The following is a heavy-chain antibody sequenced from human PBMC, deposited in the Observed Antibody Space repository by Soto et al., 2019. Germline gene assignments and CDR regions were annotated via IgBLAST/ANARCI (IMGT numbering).Heavy chain of an antibody. CDR2: IYPGDSDT. V-gene: IGHV5-51*01. D-gene: IGHD2-2*01. CDR1: GYRFTRYW. J-gene: IGHJ6*02. CDR3: ARRSRYAVGVYGMDV. Sequence: GEDLKLSGTRSGYRFTRYWSGWVRPLPGKGLEWMGIIYPGDSDTRYSPSFQGQVTISADKSISTAYLQWSSLKASDTAMYYCARRSRYAVGVYGMDVWGQGTTVTVS.